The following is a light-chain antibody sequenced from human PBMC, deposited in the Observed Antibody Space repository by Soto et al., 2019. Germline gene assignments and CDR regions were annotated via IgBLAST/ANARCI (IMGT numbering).Light chain of an antibody. CDR3: QQYGSSPQT. J-gene: IGKJ1*01. CDR2: GAS. Sequence: EIVLTQSPGTLSLSPGERATLSCRASQTVSSSYLAWYQQKPGQAPRLLIDGASRRATGIPDRFSGSGSGTDFALTISRLEPEDFAVYFCQQYGSSPQTFGQGTKVEVK. CDR1: QTVSSSY. V-gene: IGKV3-20*01.